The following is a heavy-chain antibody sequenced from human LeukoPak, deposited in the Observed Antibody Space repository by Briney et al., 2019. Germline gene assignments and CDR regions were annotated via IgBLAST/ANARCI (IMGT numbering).Heavy chain of an antibody. CDR2: ISSSSSYI. CDR3: ARDFLGSSWYVSYYYYGMDV. CDR1: GFTVSSNY. J-gene: IGHJ6*02. V-gene: IGHV3-21*01. D-gene: IGHD6-13*01. Sequence: GGSLRLSCAASGFTVSSNYMSWFRQAPGKGLKWVSSISSSSSYIYYADSVKGRFTISRDNAKNSLYLQMNSLRAEDTAVYYCARDFLGSSWYVSYYYYGMDVWGQGTTVTVSS.